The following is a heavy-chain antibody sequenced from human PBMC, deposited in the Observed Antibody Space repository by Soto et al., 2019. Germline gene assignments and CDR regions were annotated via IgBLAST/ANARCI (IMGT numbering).Heavy chain of an antibody. D-gene: IGHD3-3*01. V-gene: IGHV3-23*01. J-gene: IGHJ5*02. CDR1: GFTFSSYA. CDR2: ISGSGGST. CDR3: AKPSDYDFWSGGNWLDP. Sequence: GGSLRLSCAASGFTFSSYAVSWVRQAPGKGLEWVSAISGSGGSTYYADSVKGRFTISRDNSKNTLYLQMNSLRAEDTAVYYCAKPSDYDFWSGGNWLDPWGQGTLVTVSS.